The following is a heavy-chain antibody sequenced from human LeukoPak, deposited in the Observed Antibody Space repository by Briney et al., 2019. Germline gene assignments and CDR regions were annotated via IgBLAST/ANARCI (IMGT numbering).Heavy chain of an antibody. Sequence: GGSLRLSCAASGFTFSSYGMHWVRQAPGKGLEWVAVISYDGSNKYYADSVKGRFTISRDNSKNTLYLQMNSLRAEDTAVYYCAKDGDKDLDHWGKGTLVTVSS. D-gene: IGHD2-15*01. CDR3: AKDGDKDLDH. V-gene: IGHV3-30*18. CDR1: GFTFSSYG. CDR2: ISYDGSNK. J-gene: IGHJ5*02.